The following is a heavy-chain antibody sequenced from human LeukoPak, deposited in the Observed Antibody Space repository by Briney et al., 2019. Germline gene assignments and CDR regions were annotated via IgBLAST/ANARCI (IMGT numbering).Heavy chain of an antibody. J-gene: IGHJ4*02. CDR2: IYHRGGT. CDR3: ARLPDSSSYFDY. Sequence: SETLSLTCTVSGGSLSSSSDYWSWIRQPPGKGLEWIGSIYHRGGTYYNPSLKSRVTISVDTSKNQFALKLTSVTAADTAVYYCARLPDSSSYFDYWGQGTLITVSS. D-gene: IGHD6-6*01. V-gene: IGHV4-39*01. CDR1: GGSLSSSSDY.